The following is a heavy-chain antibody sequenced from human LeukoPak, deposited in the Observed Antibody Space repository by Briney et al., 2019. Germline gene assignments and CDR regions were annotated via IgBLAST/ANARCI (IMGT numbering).Heavy chain of an antibody. J-gene: IGHJ4*02. Sequence: GGSLRLSCAVSGITLSNYGMSWVRQAPGKGLEWVGGISDSGGRTNYADSVEGRFTISRDNPKNTLYLQMNSLRAEDTAVYFCAKRGVVIRVILVGFHKEAYYFDSWGQGALVTVSS. D-gene: IGHD3-22*01. CDR2: ISDSGGRT. CDR1: GITLSNYG. CDR3: AKRGVVIRVILVGFHKEAYYFDS. V-gene: IGHV3-23*01.